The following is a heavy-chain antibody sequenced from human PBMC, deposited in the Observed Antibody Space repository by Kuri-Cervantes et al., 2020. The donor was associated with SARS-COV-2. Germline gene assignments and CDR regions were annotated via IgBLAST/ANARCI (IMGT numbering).Heavy chain of an antibody. D-gene: IGHD3-3*01. CDR1: GGTFSSYA. CDR3: ATGSGYFDY. CDR2: VKTNSGNT. V-gene: IGHV1-8*02. Sequence: ASVKVSCKASGGTFSSYAISWVRQAPGQGLEWMGMVKTNSGNTLYAQIFQGRVTMTRDTSTSTVYMELSRLTSDDTAVYYCATGSGYFDYWGQGTLVTVSS. J-gene: IGHJ4*02.